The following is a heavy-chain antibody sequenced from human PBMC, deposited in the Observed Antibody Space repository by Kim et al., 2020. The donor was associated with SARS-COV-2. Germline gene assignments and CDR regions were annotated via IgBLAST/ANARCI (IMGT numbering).Heavy chain of an antibody. CDR2: ISYDGSNQ. Sequence: GGSLRLSCAASGFTFTHYGMHWVRQAPGKGLEWVASISYDGSNQYYADSLKGRFTISRDNSENTLYLQMNNLRPEDTAVYDGAKSGTTMTRFFCYYGIDVWGQGTTVTVSS. D-gene: IGHD3-22*01. J-gene: IGHJ6*02. CDR1: GFTFTHYG. CDR3: AKSGTTMTRFFCYYGIDV. V-gene: IGHV3-30*18.